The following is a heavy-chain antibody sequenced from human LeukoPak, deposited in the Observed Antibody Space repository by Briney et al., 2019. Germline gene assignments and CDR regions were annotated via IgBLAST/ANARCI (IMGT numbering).Heavy chain of an antibody. CDR2: ISAYNGNT. CDR1: GCTFTSYG. Sequence: WASVTVSCKASGCTFTSYGISWVRQAPGQGLEWMGWISAYNGNTNYAQKLQGRVTMTTDTSTSTAYMELRSLRSDDTAVYYCARDMQWELLGPGAFDIWGQGTMVTVSS. J-gene: IGHJ3*02. CDR3: ARDMQWELLGPGAFDI. D-gene: IGHD1-26*01. V-gene: IGHV1-18*01.